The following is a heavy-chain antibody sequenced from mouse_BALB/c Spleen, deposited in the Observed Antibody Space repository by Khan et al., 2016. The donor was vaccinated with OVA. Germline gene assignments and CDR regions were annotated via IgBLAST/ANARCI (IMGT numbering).Heavy chain of an antibody. Sequence: VQLKESGGDLMKPGGSLKLSCAASGFTFSTYGMSWVRQTPDKSLEWVATINSGGYYTYYPDSVQGRFTVSRNNARKNLYLQMSSLKSEDTAMYYCASHLTGSFAYWGQGTLVTVSA. CDR1: GFTFSTYG. J-gene: IGHJ3*01. V-gene: IGHV5-6*01. CDR3: ASHLTGSFAY. D-gene: IGHD4-1*01. CDR2: INSGGYYT.